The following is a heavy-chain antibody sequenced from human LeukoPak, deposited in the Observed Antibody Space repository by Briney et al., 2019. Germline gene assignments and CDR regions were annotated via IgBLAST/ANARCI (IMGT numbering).Heavy chain of an antibody. D-gene: IGHD6-19*01. CDR3: ARGGPAVAGGLKLYYFDY. J-gene: IGHJ4*02. CDR1: GFTFSSYA. Sequence: PGGSLRLSCAASGFTFSSYAMHWVRQAPGKGLEYVSAISSNGGSTYYANSVKGRFTISRDNSKNTLYLQMGSLRAEDMAVYYCARGGPAVAGGLKLYYFDYWGQGTLVTVSS. CDR2: ISSNGGST. V-gene: IGHV3-64*01.